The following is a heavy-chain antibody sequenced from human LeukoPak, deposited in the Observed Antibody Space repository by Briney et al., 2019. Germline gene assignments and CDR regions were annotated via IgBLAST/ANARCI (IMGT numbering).Heavy chain of an antibody. CDR2: IYYSGST. CDR1: GGSISSYY. J-gene: IGHJ6*03. Sequence: SETLSLTCTVSGGSISSYYWSWIRQPPGKGLEWIGYIYYSGSTNYNPSLKSRVAISVDTSKNQFSLKLSSVTAADTAVYYCARGHRGGGSYSYYYYYMDVWGKGTTVTVSS. V-gene: IGHV4-59*01. CDR3: ARGHRGGGSYSYYYYYMDV. D-gene: IGHD1-26*01.